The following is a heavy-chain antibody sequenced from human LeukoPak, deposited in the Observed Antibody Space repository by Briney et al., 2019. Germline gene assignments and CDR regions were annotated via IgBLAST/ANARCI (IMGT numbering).Heavy chain of an antibody. CDR3: ARTYYDILTGHSPHFDY. CDR1: GGSISSSSYY. D-gene: IGHD3-9*01. J-gene: IGHJ4*02. V-gene: IGHV4-39*01. Sequence: SXXLFLTCTVSGGSISSSSYYWGWIRQPRGKGLEGIESIYYSGSTYYNPSLKSRVTISVDTAKNQFSRKLRSVTAADTVVYYCARTYYDILTGHSPHFDYWGQGTLVTVSS. CDR2: IYYSGST.